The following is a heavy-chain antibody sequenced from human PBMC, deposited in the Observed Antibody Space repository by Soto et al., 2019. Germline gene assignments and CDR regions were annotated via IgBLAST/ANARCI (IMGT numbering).Heavy chain of an antibody. V-gene: IGHV4-59*01. D-gene: IGHD3-22*01. Sequence: SETLFLTCAVSGGAINNFYWSWVRQPPGKGLEWIAYIFYSGTANYNASLESRITISVDTSKNQFSLKLSSVTAADTAVYYCARVASNYYDSGGFNDAFDIWGQGTMVTVSS. J-gene: IGHJ3*02. CDR1: GGAINNFY. CDR3: ARVASNYYDSGGFNDAFDI. CDR2: IFYSGTA.